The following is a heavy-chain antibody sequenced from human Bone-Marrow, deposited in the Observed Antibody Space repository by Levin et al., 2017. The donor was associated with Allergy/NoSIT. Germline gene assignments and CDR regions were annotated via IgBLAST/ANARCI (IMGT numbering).Heavy chain of an antibody. D-gene: IGHD2-15*01. J-gene: IGHJ3*02. CDR1: GYSFPNYW. V-gene: IGHV5-51*01. Sequence: GESLKISCKGSGYSFPNYWIGWVRQVPGKGLEWMGIIYPGDSDTRYSPSFEGRVTLSADKSLTTAYLQWSSLKASDTAMFFCARRLEDALSDGFDIWGQGTMVTVSS. CDR2: IYPGDSDT. CDR3: ARRLEDALSDGFDI.